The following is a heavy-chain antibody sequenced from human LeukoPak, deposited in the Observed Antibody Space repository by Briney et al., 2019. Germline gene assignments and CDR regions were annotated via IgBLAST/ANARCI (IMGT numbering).Heavy chain of an antibody. Sequence: GGSLRLSCAASGFTFSGDGMHWVRQAPGKGRGWVAVISYDGSTKYCADSVKGRFTISRDNSKNTLYLQMNSLRAEDTAVYYCAKDLLNRLRYFVWLVASWGQGTLVTVSS. V-gene: IGHV3-30*18. CDR1: GFTFSGDG. CDR3: AKDLLNRLRYFVWLVAS. CDR2: ISYDGSTK. D-gene: IGHD3-9*01. J-gene: IGHJ5*02.